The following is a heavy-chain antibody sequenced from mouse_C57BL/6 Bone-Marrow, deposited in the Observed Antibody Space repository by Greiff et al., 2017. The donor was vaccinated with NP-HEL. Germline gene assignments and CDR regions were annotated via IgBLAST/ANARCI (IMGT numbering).Heavy chain of an antibody. CDR2: SRNKANDYTT. CDR3: ARDGGLRAWFAY. Sequence: EVKLMESGGGLVQSGRSLRLSCATSGFTFSDFYMEWVRQAPGKGLEWIAASRNKANDYTTEYSASVKGRFIVSRDTSQSILYLQMNALRAEDTAIYYCARDGGLRAWFAYWGQGTLVTVSA. V-gene: IGHV7-1*01. D-gene: IGHD2-4*01. CDR1: GFTFSDFY. J-gene: IGHJ3*01.